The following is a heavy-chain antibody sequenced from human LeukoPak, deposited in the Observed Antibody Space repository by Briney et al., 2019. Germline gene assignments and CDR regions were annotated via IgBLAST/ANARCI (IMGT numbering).Heavy chain of an antibody. J-gene: IGHJ6*02. CDR1: GGSISSGGHY. Sequence: SETLSLTCTVSGGSISSGGHYWSWLRQHPGKGLEWIGYIYYGGSTFYNPSLKSRLTISVDTSKNQFSLKLSSATAADTAVYYCARPSPRYQYGMDVWGQGTTVTVSS. CDR2: IYYGGST. V-gene: IGHV4-31*03. D-gene: IGHD2-2*01. CDR3: ARPSPRYQYGMDV.